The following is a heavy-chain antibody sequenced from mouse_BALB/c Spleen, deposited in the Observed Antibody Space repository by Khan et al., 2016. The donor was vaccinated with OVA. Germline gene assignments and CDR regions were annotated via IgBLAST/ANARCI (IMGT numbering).Heavy chain of an antibody. CDR3: ARKNGSDFDY. CDR1: GYSFTGYF. Sequence: VQLKQSGPELVKPWASVKISCKASGYSFTGYFMNWVMQSHGKSLEWIGRINPHIGETLYNQKFKGKATLTVDESSRTAHMELRSLASEDSAVYYCARKNGSDFDYWGQGTTLTVSS. V-gene: IGHV1-20*02. CDR2: INPHIGET. J-gene: IGHJ2*01. D-gene: IGHD1-1*01.